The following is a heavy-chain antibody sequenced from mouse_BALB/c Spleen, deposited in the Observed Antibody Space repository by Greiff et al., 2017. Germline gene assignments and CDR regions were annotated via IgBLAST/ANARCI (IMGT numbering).Heavy chain of an antibody. D-gene: IGHD2-4*01. CDR3: ARLPFMITTAMDY. V-gene: IGHV5-12-2*01. CDR1: GFTFSSYT. CDR2: ISNGGGST. Sequence: EVKLVESGGGLVQPGGSLKLSCAASGFTFSSYTMSWVRQTPEKRLEWVAYISNGGGSTYYPDTVKGRFTISRDNAKNTLYLQMSSLKSEDTAMYYCARLPFMITTAMDYWGQGTSVTVSS. J-gene: IGHJ4*01.